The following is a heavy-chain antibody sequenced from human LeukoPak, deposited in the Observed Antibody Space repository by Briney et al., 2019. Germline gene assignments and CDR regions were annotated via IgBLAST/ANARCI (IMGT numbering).Heavy chain of an antibody. J-gene: IGHJ4*02. D-gene: IGHD5-18*01. CDR1: GFTFSSYW. V-gene: IGHV3-7*01. Sequence: PGGSLRLSCAASGFTFSSYWMNWVRQAPGQGLEWVANIKQDGSEKYFVDSVKGRFTISRDNAKKSLYLQMNNLRAEDTAVYYCARGGYSYGYKGFVDYWGQGTLVTVSS. CDR3: ARGGYSYGYKGFVDY. CDR2: IKQDGSEK.